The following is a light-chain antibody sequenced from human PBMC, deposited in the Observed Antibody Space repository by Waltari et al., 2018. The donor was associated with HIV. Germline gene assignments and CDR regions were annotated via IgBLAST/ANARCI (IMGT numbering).Light chain of an antibody. CDR1: NVASKD. CDR2: DNN. J-gene: IGLJ1*01. V-gene: IGLV3-9*01. Sequence: SYELTQTPSVSVSLGQTATVACGGDNVASKDVHWYQQKPGRPPVLVIYDNNKRPSGIPGRFSGFNSGITATLTISGAQGDDEADYYCQVWDSDTGVFGSGTKVTVL. CDR3: QVWDSDTGV.